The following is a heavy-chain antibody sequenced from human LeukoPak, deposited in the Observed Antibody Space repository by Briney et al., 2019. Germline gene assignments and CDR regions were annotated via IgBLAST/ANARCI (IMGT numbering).Heavy chain of an antibody. D-gene: IGHD3-9*01. Sequence: GGSLRLSCAASGGTFSSYAMSWVRQAPGKGLEWVSDISGSGGSTYYADSVKGRFTISRDNSKNTLYLQMNSLRAEDTAVYYCASQRLRYFDWLLAKSNYFDYWGQGTLVTVSS. J-gene: IGHJ4*02. V-gene: IGHV3-23*01. CDR3: ASQRLRYFDWLLAKSNYFDY. CDR2: ISGSGGST. CDR1: GGTFSSYA.